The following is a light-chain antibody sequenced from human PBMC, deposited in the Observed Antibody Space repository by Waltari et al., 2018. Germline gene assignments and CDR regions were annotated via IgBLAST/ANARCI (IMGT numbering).Light chain of an antibody. CDR2: DVS. J-gene: IGLJ2*01. V-gene: IGLV2-14*03. CDR1: SSPGRGYHP. CDR3: SSQSSDNVVL. Sequence: QSALTQPASVTGSPGQSIPITCPGTSSPGRGYHPSSWYQDHPGQDPKVIIYDVSDRPSGISERFSGSKSGNTASLTISGLQAEDEADYYCSSQSSDNVVLVGGGTKLTVL.